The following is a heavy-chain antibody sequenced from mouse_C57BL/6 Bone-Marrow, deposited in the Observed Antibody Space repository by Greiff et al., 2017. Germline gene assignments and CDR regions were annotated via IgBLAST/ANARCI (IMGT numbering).Heavy chain of an antibody. CDR1: GYTFTSYT. CDR3: ARSITTVVATEGYAMDY. V-gene: IGHV1-4*01. D-gene: IGHD1-1*01. J-gene: IGHJ4*01. Sequence: QVQLKQSGAELARPGASVKMSCKASGYTFTSYTMHWVKQRPGQGLEWIGYINPSSGYTKYNQKFKDKATLTADKSSSTAYMQLSSLTSEDSAVYYCARSITTVVATEGYAMDYWGQGTSVTVSS. CDR2: INPSSGYT.